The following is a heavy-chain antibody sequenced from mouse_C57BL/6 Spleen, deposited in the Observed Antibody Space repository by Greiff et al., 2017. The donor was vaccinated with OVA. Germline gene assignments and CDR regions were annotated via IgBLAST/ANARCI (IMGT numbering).Heavy chain of an antibody. J-gene: IGHJ4*01. CDR3: ARRDYGTFYAMDY. D-gene: IGHD1-1*01. CDR1: GFTFSDYG. CDR2: ISNLAYSI. V-gene: IGHV5-15*04. Sequence: DVMLVESGGGLVQPGGSLKLSCAASGFTFSDYGMAWVRQAPRKGPEWVAFISNLAYSIYYADTVTGRFTISRENAKNTLYLEMSSLRSEDTAMYYCARRDYGTFYAMDYWGQGTSVTVSS.